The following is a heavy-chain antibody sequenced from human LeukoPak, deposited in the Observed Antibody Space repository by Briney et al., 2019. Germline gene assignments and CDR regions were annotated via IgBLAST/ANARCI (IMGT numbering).Heavy chain of an antibody. Sequence: GGSLRLSCAASGFTFSSDSMNWVRQAPGKRLEWVSSISSSSSYIYYADSVKGRFTISRDNAKNSLYLQMNSLRAEDTAVYYCASLASFDYWGQGTLVTVSS. CDR3: ASLASFDY. CDR2: ISSSSSYI. V-gene: IGHV3-21*01. J-gene: IGHJ4*02. CDR1: GFTFSSDS.